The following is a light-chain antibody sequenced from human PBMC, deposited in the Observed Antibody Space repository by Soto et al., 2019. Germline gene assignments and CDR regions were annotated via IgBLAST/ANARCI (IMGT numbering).Light chain of an antibody. Sequence: DIQLTQSTSSLSASVGDRVTITCRASQSISTSLNWYQQKPGKAPNLLIFTSSNLESGVPSRFSGSGSGTDFTLTISSLQPEDFATYFCQQGYSRPRTFGQGTMVDIK. V-gene: IGKV1-39*01. CDR1: QSISTS. CDR3: QQGYSRPRT. CDR2: TSS. J-gene: IGKJ1*01.